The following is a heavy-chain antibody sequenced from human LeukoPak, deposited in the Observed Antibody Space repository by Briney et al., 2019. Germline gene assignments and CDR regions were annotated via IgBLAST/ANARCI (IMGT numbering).Heavy chain of an antibody. D-gene: IGHD1-7*01. CDR3: ARRPGITGTTSSGYNWFDP. CDR1: GFTFSSYW. CDR2: IASDGSST. Sequence: GGSLRLSCAASGFTFSSYWMNWVRQAPGKGLVWVSRIASDGSSTTYADSVKGRFSISRDNAKNTLYLQMNSLRVEDTAVYYCARRPGITGTTSSGYNWFDPWGQGTLVTVSS. J-gene: IGHJ5*02. V-gene: IGHV3-74*01.